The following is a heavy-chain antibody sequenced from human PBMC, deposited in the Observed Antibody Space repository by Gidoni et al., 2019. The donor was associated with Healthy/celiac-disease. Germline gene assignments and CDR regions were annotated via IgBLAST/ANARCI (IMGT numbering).Heavy chain of an antibody. V-gene: IGHV4-39*07. J-gene: IGHJ4*02. CDR1: GGSLSSSSYY. D-gene: IGHD2-21*02. CDR2: VYYSGST. CDR3: ARSGDCFGLCFDY. Sequence: QLQLQESGPGLVKPSETLYLTCTVSGGSLSSSSYYWGWIRQPPGKGLEWIGSVYYSGSTYYNPSLKSRVTISVDTSKNQFSLKLSSVTAADTAVYYCARSGDCFGLCFDYWGQGTLVTVSS.